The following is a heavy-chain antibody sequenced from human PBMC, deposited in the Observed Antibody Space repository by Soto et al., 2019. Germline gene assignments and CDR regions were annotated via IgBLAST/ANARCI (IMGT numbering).Heavy chain of an antibody. CDR2: IYYSGST. D-gene: IGHD2-2*01. CDR1: GGSISSGDYY. Sequence: PSETLSLTCTVSGGSISSGDYYWSWIRQPPGKGLEWIGYIYYSGSTYYNPSLKSRVTISVDTSKNQFSLKLSSVTAADTAVYYCARSYCSSTSCYAFDIWGQGTMVTVSS. V-gene: IGHV4-30-4*01. J-gene: IGHJ3*02. CDR3: ARSYCSSTSCYAFDI.